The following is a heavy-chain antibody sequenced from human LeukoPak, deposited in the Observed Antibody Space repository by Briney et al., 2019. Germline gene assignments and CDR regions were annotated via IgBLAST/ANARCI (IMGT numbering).Heavy chain of an antibody. Sequence: PGGSLRLSCAASGFTFSSYEMNWVRQAPGKGLEWVPYISNSGRTIFYADSVKGRFTVSRDNAKNSLYLQMNSLRAEDTAVYYCVRRYCSSTSCTLDSWGQGTLVTVSS. CDR1: GFTFSSYE. CDR3: VRRYCSSTSCTLDS. J-gene: IGHJ4*02. V-gene: IGHV3-48*03. D-gene: IGHD2-2*01. CDR2: ISNSGRTI.